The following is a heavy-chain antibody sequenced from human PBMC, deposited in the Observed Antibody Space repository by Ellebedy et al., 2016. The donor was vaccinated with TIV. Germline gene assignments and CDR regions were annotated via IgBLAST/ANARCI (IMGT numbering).Heavy chain of an antibody. CDR2: MNPNSGNT. Sequence: ASVKVSCXASGYTFTSYDINWVRQATGQGLEWMGWMNPNSGNTGYAQKFQGRVTMTRNTSISTAYMELSSLRSEDTAVYYCALTVAAAENEDVWGKGTTVTVSS. CDR1: GYTFTSYD. V-gene: IGHV1-8*01. D-gene: IGHD6-13*01. J-gene: IGHJ6*04. CDR3: ALTVAAAENEDV.